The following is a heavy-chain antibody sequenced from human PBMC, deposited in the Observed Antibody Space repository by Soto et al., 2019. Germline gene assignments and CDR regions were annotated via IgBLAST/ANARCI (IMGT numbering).Heavy chain of an antibody. CDR2: IYYSGTT. V-gene: IGHV4-39*01. CDR1: GGSISSGDYY. J-gene: IGHJ6*02. CDR3: ALLHGYCISSSCHGHYAMDV. Sequence: SETLSLTCTVSGGSISSGDYYWSWIRQPPGKGLEWIGSIYYSGTTYYNPSLNSRVTVSVDTSKNQSSLKVTSVTGEETAVYYCALLHGYCISSSCHGHYAMDVWGQGTTVTVSS. D-gene: IGHD2-2*01.